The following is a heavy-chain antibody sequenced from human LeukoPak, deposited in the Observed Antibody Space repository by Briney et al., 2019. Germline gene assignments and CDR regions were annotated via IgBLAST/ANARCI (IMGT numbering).Heavy chain of an antibody. Sequence: GGSLRLSCAASGFTFSSFEMNWVRQGPGKGLEWVSYISNNGYTIYYADSVKGRFTISRDNAKNSLYLQMNSLRAEDTAVYYCARSEYCGGDYCAPYYFDYWGQGTLVTVSS. CDR2: ISNNGYTI. D-gene: IGHD2-21*02. CDR3: ARSEYCGGDYCAPYYFDY. CDR1: GFTFSSFE. V-gene: IGHV3-48*03. J-gene: IGHJ4*02.